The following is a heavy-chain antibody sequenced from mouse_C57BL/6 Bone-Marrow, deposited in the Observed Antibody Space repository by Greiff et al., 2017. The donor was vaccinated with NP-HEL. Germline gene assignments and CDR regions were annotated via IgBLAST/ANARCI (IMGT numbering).Heavy chain of an antibody. D-gene: IGHD1-1*01. CDR1: GFSLTSYG. CDR3: ARISLLLLRSYYAMDY. V-gene: IGHV2-2*01. Sequence: QVQLQQSGPGLVQPSQSLSITCTVSGFSLTSYGVHWVRQSPGKGLEWLGVIWSGGSTDYNAAFMSRLSISKDNSKSQVFFKMNSLQADDTAIYYCARISLLLLRSYYAMDYWGQGTSVTVSS. J-gene: IGHJ4*01. CDR2: IWSGGST.